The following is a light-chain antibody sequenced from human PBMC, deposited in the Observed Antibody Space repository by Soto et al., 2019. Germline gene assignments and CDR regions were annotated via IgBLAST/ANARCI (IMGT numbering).Light chain of an antibody. J-gene: IGKJ2*01. CDR2: DAS. CDR1: QGISNF. CDR3: QQYDNLFT. V-gene: IGKV1-33*01. Sequence: DIQMTQSPSSLSASVGDRVTITCQASQGISNFLTWSQQKPGKAPKLLIYDASNLETGVPSRFSGSGFGTEFTLTISRLQPEDFATYYCQQYDNLFTFGHGTKLESK.